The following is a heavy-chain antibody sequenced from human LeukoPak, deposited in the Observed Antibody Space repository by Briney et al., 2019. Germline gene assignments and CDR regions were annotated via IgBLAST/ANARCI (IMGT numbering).Heavy chain of an antibody. CDR3: ARGPYVLRFLEWLSLFDY. CDR1: GASISSTNW. J-gene: IGHJ4*02. V-gene: IGHV4-4*02. Sequence: SETLSLTCAVSGASISSTNWWSWVRQPPGKGLEWIGEINHSGITNYNPSPKSRVTISVDTSKNQFSLKLSSVTAADTAVYYCARGPYVLRFLEWLSLFDYWGQGTLVTVSS. CDR2: INHSGIT. D-gene: IGHD3-3*01.